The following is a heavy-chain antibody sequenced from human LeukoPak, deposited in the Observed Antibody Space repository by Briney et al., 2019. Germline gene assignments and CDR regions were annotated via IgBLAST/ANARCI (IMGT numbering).Heavy chain of an antibody. CDR2: INPNSGGP. Sequence: GASVKVSCKASGYTFTGYYMHWVRQAPGQGVEWMGWINPNSGGPNYAQKFQGRVTMTRDTYISTAYLEMSRLRYDDTAVYYCARSGGGSSSWEIDYWGQGTLVTVSS. CDR3: ARSGGGSSSWEIDY. J-gene: IGHJ4*02. CDR1: GYTFTGYY. D-gene: IGHD6-13*01. V-gene: IGHV1-2*02.